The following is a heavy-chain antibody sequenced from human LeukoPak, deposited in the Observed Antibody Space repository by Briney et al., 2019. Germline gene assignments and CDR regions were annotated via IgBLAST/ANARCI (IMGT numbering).Heavy chain of an antibody. CDR1: GFTFGTYA. V-gene: IGHV3-48*02. Sequence: GGSLRLSCAASGFTFGTYAMNWVRQAPGKGLEWVSYISSSSSTIYFPDSVKGRFTISRDNAKNSLYLQMNGLRDEDTAVYYCARDAGSGYFDYWGRGTLVTVSS. CDR3: ARDAGSGYFDY. CDR2: ISSSSSTI. J-gene: IGHJ4*02. D-gene: IGHD6-19*01.